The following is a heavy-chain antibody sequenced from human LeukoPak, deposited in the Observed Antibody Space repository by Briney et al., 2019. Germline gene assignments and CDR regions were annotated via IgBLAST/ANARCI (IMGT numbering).Heavy chain of an antibody. Sequence: SETLSLTCTVSGYSISSGYYWGWIRQPPGKGLEWIGSIYYSVSTYYNPSLNSRVTISVDTSKNQFSLKLSSVTAADTAVYYCASGRYFDWLTSVKAFDYWGQGILVTVSS. D-gene: IGHD3-9*01. CDR2: IYYSVST. V-gene: IGHV4-38-2*02. CDR1: GYSISSGYY. CDR3: ASGRYFDWLTSVKAFDY. J-gene: IGHJ4*02.